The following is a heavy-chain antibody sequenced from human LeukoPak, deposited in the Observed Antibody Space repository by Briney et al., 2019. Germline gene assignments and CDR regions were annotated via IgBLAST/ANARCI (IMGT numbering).Heavy chain of an antibody. D-gene: IGHD3-10*01. Sequence: SGGSLRLSCAASGFSFADYDMSWVRQAPGKGLEWISGINGNGRSTGYADSVKGRFTISRDNSRSTLYLQMNSLRPEDTAIYYCAREGYYGSGSPPSLYFDYWGQGTLVTVSS. CDR2: INGNGRST. CDR1: GFSFADYD. J-gene: IGHJ4*02. CDR3: AREGYYGSGSPPSLYFDY. V-gene: IGHV3-20*04.